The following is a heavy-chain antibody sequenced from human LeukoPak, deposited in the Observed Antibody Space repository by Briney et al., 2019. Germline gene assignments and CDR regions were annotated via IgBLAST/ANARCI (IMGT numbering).Heavy chain of an antibody. CDR3: ASDSFDDAFDI. D-gene: IGHD2-15*01. CDR2: INHSGST. Sequence: SETLSLTCAVYGGSFSGYYWSWIRQPPGKGLEWIGEINHSGSTNYNPSLKSRVTISVDTSKNQFSLKLSSVTAADTAVYYCASDSFDDAFDIWGQGTMVTVSS. V-gene: IGHV4-34*01. J-gene: IGHJ3*02. CDR1: GGSFSGYY.